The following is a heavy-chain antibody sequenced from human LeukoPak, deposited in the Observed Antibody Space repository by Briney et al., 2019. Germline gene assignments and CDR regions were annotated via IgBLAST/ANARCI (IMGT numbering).Heavy chain of an antibody. CDR1: GFTFSNYA. CDR3: GPRPDLTVPHTVEK. V-gene: IGHV3-23*01. J-gene: IGHJ4*02. Sequence: GGSLRLSCAASGFTFSNYAMSWVRQVPGRGLEWVSTISSRGDSTYDADSVKGRFIISRDNSKNSLYLQMNTVRAEDTAVYAKGPRPDLTVPHTVEKWGQGTLVTVSS. D-gene: IGHD4-17*01. CDR2: ISSRGDST.